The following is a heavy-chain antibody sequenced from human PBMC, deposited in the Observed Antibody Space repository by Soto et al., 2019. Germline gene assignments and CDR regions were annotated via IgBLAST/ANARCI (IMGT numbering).Heavy chain of an antibody. CDR3: ARGEVVATIGCFDY. V-gene: IGHV4-31*03. Sequence: PSETLSLTCTVSGGSISSGGYYWSWIRQHPGKGLEWIGYIYYSGSTYYNPSLKSRVTISVDTSKNQFSLKLSSVTAADTAVYYCARGEVVATIGCFDYWGQGTLVTVSS. CDR1: GGSISSGGYY. J-gene: IGHJ4*02. D-gene: IGHD5-12*01. CDR2: IYYSGST.